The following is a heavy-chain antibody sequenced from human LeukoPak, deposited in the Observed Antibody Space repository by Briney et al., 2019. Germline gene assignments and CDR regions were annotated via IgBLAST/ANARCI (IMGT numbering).Heavy chain of an antibody. CDR2: ISAYNGNT. D-gene: IGHD6-6*01. CDR3: ARGIAARFHSYYMDV. J-gene: IGHJ6*03. CDR1: GYTFTSYG. V-gene: IGHV1-18*01. Sequence: ASVKVSCKASGYTFTSYGISWVRQAPGQGLEWMGWISAYNGNTNYAQKLQGRVTMTTDTSTSTAHMELRSLRSDDTAVYYCARGIAARFHSYYMDVWGKGTTVTVS.